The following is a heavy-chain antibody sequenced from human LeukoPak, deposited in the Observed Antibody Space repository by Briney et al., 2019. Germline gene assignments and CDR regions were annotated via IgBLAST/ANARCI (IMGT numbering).Heavy chain of an antibody. CDR3: AKDLGSFTAASFDY. J-gene: IGHJ4*02. CDR1: GCTFSSYS. Sequence: GGSLRLSCAASGCTFSSYSTNWVRQAPGKGLEWVSSISSSSSYIYYADSVKGRFTISRDNAKNSLYLQMNSLRAEDTAVYYCAKDLGSFTAASFDYWGQGTLVTVSS. D-gene: IGHD6-13*01. CDR2: ISSSSSYI. V-gene: IGHV3-21*04.